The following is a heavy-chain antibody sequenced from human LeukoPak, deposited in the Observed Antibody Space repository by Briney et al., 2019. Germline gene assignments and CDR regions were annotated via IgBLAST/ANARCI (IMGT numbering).Heavy chain of an antibody. D-gene: IGHD6-13*01. CDR1: GGSNSAYY. J-gene: IGHJ4*02. Sequence: SETLSLTCSVSGGSNSAYYWSWIRQPPGKGLEWIGYINYSGRTDYNPSLKGRVTISVDTSKNQFSLKLSSVTAADTAVFYCARTISGWYYFDYWGQGTLVTVPS. V-gene: IGHV4-59*08. CDR3: ARTISGWYYFDY. CDR2: INYSGRT.